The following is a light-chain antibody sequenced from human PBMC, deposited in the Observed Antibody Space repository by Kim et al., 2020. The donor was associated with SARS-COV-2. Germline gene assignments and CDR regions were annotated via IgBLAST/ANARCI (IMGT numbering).Light chain of an antibody. CDR3: QQYENLPFI. CDR1: QDISNY. V-gene: IGKV1-33*01. CDR2: DAS. Sequence: DIQMTQSPSSLSASLGDRVTITCQASQDISNYLNWYQQKPGKAPKLLIYDASTLKTGVPSRFSGSGSGTDFIFSISSLQPEDIPTYYCQQYENLPFIFGGGTKVDIK. J-gene: IGKJ4*01.